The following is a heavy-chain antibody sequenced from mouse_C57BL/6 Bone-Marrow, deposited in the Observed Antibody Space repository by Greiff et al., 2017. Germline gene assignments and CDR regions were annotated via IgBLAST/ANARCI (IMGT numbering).Heavy chain of an antibody. Sequence: QLQQPGAELVKPGASVKLSCKASGYTFTSYWMQWVKQRPGQGLEWIGEIDPSDSYTNYNQKFKGKATLTVDTSSSTAYMQLSSLTSEDSAVYYCASRIYYDSYWGQGTTLTVSS. CDR3: ASRIYYDSY. CDR1: GYTFTSYW. V-gene: IGHV1-50*01. CDR2: IDPSDSYT. J-gene: IGHJ2*01. D-gene: IGHD2-4*01.